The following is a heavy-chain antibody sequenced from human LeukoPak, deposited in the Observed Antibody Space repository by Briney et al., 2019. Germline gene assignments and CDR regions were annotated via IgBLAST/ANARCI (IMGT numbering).Heavy chain of an antibody. D-gene: IGHD3-9*01. V-gene: IGHV4-39*07. J-gene: IGHJ4*02. CDR2: IYYSGST. Sequence: PSETLSLTCTVSGGSISSSSYYWGWIRQPPGKGLEWIGSIYYSGSTYYNPSLKSRVTISVDTSKNQFSLKLSSVTAADTAVYYCARVRYFDWLPFGFFDYWGQGTLVTVSS. CDR1: GGSISSSSYY. CDR3: ARVRYFDWLPFGFFDY.